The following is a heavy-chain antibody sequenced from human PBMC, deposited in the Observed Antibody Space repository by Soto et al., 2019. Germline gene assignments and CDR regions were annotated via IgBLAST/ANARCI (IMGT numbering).Heavy chain of an antibody. J-gene: IGHJ4*02. D-gene: IGHD6-6*01. CDR1: GGSISSYY. CDR2: IYYSGST. CDR3: ASFGSSTFFDY. V-gene: IGHV4-59*08. Sequence: PSETLSLTCTVSGGSISSYYWSWIRQPPGKGLEWTGYIYYSGSTNYNPSLKSRVTISVDTSKNQFSLKLSSVTAADTAVYYCASFGSSTFFDYWGQGTLVTVSS.